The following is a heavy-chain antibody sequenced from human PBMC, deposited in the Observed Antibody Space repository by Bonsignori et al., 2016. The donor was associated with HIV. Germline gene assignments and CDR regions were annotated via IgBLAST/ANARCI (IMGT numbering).Heavy chain of an antibody. CDR2: IYYSGST. V-gene: IGHV4-38-2*01. CDR1: GYSISTGYH. CDR3: ARLCLGIRLCRGEY. Sequence: SETLSLTCAVSGYSISTGYHWGWIRQPPGKGLEWIGSIYYSGSTYYNPSLKSRVTISVDKSKTQFSLKLTSVTAADTAVYYCARLCLGIRLCRGEYWGQGTLVTVSS. J-gene: IGHJ4*02. D-gene: IGHD3-10*02.